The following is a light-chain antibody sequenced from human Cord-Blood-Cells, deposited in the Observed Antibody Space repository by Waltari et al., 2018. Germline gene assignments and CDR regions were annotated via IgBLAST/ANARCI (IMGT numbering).Light chain of an antibody. CDR2: AAS. V-gene: IGKV1-39*01. CDR1: QSISSY. Sequence: DIQMTQSPSSLSASVVDRVTITCRASQSISSYLNLYQQKPGKAPKLLIYAASSLQSGVPSRFSGSGSGTDFTLTISSLQPEDFATYYCQQSYSTPRPFGQGTKVEIK. J-gene: IGKJ1*01. CDR3: QQSYSTPRP.